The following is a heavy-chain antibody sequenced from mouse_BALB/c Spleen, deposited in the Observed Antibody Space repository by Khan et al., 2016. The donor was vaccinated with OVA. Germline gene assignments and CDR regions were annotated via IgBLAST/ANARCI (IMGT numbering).Heavy chain of an antibody. CDR2: IKNNGGNI. J-gene: IGHJ3*01. CDR3: ARHYGYDGGFAY. CDR1: GFTFSSYY. D-gene: IGHD2-2*01. Sequence: EVKLVESGGGLVKLGGSLKLSCAASGFTFSSYYMSWVRQTPEKRLELVAAIKNNGGNIYYPDTVKGRSTVSRDNAKNTLYLQMSRLKSEDTALYYCARHYGYDGGFAYWGQGTLVTVSA. V-gene: IGHV5-6-2*01.